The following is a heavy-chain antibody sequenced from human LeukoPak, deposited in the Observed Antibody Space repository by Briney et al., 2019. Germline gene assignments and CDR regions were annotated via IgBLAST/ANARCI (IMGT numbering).Heavy chain of an antibody. CDR3: AREQMTTVTTTATNDAFDI. D-gene: IGHD4-17*01. CDR2: INPSGGST. Sequence: ASVKVSCKASGYTFTSYYMHWVRQAPGQGLEWMGIINPSGGSTSYAQKFQGRVTMTRDTSTSTVYMELSSLRSEDTAVYYCAREQMTTVTTTATNDAFDIWGQGTMVTVSS. CDR1: GYTFTSYY. J-gene: IGHJ3*02. V-gene: IGHV1-46*01.